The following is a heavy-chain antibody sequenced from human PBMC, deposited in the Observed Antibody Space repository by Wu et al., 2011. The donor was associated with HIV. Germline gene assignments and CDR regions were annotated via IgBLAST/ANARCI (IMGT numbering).Heavy chain of an antibody. Sequence: QVQLVQSGAEVKKPGSSVKVSCKASGGTFSSYGISWVRQAPGQGLEWMGGTIPIFGTANYAQKFQGRLTITADTSTSTAYMELSSLRSEDTAVYYCAANIVGTTWFDPWGQGTLVTVSS. CDR3: AANIVGTTWFDP. CDR1: GGTFSSYG. D-gene: IGHD1-26*01. V-gene: IGHV1-69*14. J-gene: IGHJ5*02. CDR2: TIPIFGTA.